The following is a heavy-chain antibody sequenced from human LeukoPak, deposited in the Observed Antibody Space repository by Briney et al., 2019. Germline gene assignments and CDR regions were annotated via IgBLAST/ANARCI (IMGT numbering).Heavy chain of an antibody. CDR2: SSSSDDGK. J-gene: IGHJ4*01. Sequence: PGGSLRLSCTASGLSLNNYAMSWVRQVPGKGLERVSASSSSDDGKWYAESVRGRFTISRDTSKNTVYLQMNSLRVEDAGVYYCAKAPVTSCRGAFCYPFDYWGHGTLVTVSS. CDR1: GLSLNNYA. D-gene: IGHD2-21*01. CDR3: AKAPVTSCRGAFCYPFDY. V-gene: IGHV3-23*01.